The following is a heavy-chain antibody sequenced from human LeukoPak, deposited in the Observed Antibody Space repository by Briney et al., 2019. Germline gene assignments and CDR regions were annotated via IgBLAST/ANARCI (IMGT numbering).Heavy chain of an antibody. CDR3: ARDFQPRYYYYYMDV. CDR2: IIPIFGTA. J-gene: IGHJ6*03. CDR1: GGTFSSYA. D-gene: IGHD2-2*01. V-gene: IGHV1-69*05. Sequence: SVKVSCKASGGTFSSYAISWVRQAPGQGLEWMGGIIPIFGTANYAQKSQGRVTITTDESTSTAYMELSSLRSEDTAVYYCARDFQPRYYYYYMDVWGKGTTVTVSS.